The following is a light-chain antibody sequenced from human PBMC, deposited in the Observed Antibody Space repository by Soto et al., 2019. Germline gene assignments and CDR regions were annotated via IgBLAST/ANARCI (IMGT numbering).Light chain of an antibody. J-gene: IGKJ5*01. Sequence: IQMTQSPSSLSASVGDRVTITCRASQSISSYLNWYQQKPGKAPKLLIYAASSLQSGVPSRFNGSGSGTDFSLAISSLQPEDFVTYYCQQSYSPPPFTFGQGTRLEIK. CDR2: AAS. V-gene: IGKV1-39*01. CDR1: QSISSY. CDR3: QQSYSPPPFT.